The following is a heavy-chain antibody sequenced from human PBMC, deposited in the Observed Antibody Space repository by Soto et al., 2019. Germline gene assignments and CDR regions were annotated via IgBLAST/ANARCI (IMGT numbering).Heavy chain of an antibody. J-gene: IGHJ6*02. CDR2: IGTRGRTI. D-gene: IGHD4-4*01. CDR3: ARDPAIYSGKFDYGLDV. CDR1: GFTFSNYE. V-gene: IGHV3-48*03. Sequence: HPGGSLRLFCAASGFTFSNYEMNWVRQAPGKGLEWVSYIGTRGRTIYYADSVKGRFTISRDNAKNSLYLQMNSLRAEDTAVYYCARDPAIYSGKFDYGLDVWGQGTTVTVSS.